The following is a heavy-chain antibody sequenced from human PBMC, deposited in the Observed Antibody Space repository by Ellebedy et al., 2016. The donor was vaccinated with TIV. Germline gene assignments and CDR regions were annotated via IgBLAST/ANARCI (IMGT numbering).Heavy chain of an antibody. CDR1: GGTFSSYA. CDR2: ISAYNGNT. CDR3: ARDGDYLPYYYYGMDV. J-gene: IGHJ6*02. Sequence: ASVKVSXKASGGTFSSYAISWVRQAPGQGLEWMGWISAYNGNTNYAQKLQGRVTMTTDTSTSTAYMELRSLRSDDTAVYYCARDGDYLPYYYYGMDVWGQGTTVTVSS. D-gene: IGHD4-17*01. V-gene: IGHV1-18*01.